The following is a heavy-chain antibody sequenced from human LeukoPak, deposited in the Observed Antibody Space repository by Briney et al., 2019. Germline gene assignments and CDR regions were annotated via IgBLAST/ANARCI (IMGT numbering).Heavy chain of an antibody. CDR3: ARKHRASYSSHLDY. Sequence: GGSLRLSCAASGFTFSRYAMSWVRQAPGKGLERVSVISGSGGSTYYADSVKGRFTISRDNSKNTLYLQMNSLRAEDTAVYYCARKHRASYSSHLDYWGQGTLVTVSS. CDR2: ISGSGGST. D-gene: IGHD2-21*01. V-gene: IGHV3-23*01. CDR1: GFTFSRYA. J-gene: IGHJ4*02.